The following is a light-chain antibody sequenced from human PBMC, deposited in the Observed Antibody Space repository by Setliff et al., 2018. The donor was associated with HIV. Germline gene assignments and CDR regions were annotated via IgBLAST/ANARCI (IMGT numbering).Light chain of an antibody. J-gene: IGLJ3*02. V-gene: IGLV1-44*01. CDR2: SNN. CDR1: NSNIGSNT. Sequence: QSVLAQPPSASGTPGQRVTISCSGSNSNIGSNTVNWYQQLPGTAPKLLIYSNNQRPSGVPDRFSGSKSGTSASLAISGLQSEDEADYYCAAWDDTLNGSWVFGGGTKATVL. CDR3: AAWDDTLNGSWV.